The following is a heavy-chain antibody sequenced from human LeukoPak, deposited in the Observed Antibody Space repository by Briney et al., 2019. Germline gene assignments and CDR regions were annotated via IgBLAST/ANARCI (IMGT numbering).Heavy chain of an antibody. V-gene: IGHV1-2*02. CDR3: VEDRYYYYGMDV. CDR2: INPNSGGT. CDR1: GYTFTGYY. J-gene: IGHJ6*02. Sequence: GASVKVSCKASGYTFTGYYMHWVRQAPGQGLEWMGWINPNSGGTNYAQKFQGRVTMTRDTSISTAYMELSRLRSDDTAVYYCVEDRYYYYGMDVWSQGATVTVSS.